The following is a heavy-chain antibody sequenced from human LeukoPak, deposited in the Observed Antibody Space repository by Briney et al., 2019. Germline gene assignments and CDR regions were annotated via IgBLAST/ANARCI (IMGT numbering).Heavy chain of an antibody. D-gene: IGHD1-26*01. V-gene: IGHV1-18*01. CDR2: INPYNGNT. CDR3: ARERGYSKSSTFFRYSDY. CDR1: GYIFPSYG. J-gene: IGHJ4*02. Sequence: ASVKVSCKASGYIFPSYGISWVRQAPGQGLEWMGWINPYNGNTNYAQKLQGRVTMTTDTSTSTAYMELRSLRSDDTAVYYCARERGYSKSSTFFRYSDYWGQGTLVTVSS.